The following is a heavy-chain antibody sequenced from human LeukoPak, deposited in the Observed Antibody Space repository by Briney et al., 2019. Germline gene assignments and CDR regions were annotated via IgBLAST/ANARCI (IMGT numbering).Heavy chain of an antibody. Sequence: SETLSLTCTVSGGSISSYYWSWIRQPPGKGLEWIGYIYYSGSTNYNPSLKSRVTISVDTSKNQFSLKLSSVTAADTAVYYCARDSPYSVLGCWGQGTLVTVSS. CDR3: ARDSPYSVLGC. CDR1: GGSISSYY. V-gene: IGHV4-59*01. J-gene: IGHJ4*02. D-gene: IGHD2-21*01. CDR2: IYYSGST.